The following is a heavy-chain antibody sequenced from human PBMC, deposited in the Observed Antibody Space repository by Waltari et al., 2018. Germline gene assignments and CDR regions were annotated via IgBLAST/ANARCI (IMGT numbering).Heavy chain of an antibody. CDR1: ASILKHAW. V-gene: IGHV3-15*01. Sequence: EVQLVDSGGGLVTPGGSLRLTGAAPASILKHAWMSWVRQAPGKGLEWVGRIKNKEEGETADYSTPVKGRFIISRDDSKNMVYLQMNSLRIEDTAVYYCTTTHEYWGQGTVVTVSS. CDR3: TTTHEY. J-gene: IGHJ1*01. CDR2: IKNKEEGETA.